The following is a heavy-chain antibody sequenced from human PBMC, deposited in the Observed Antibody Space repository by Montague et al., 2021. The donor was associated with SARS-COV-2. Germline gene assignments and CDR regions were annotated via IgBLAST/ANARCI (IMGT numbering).Heavy chain of an antibody. CDR3: AKGPSKYSVYDRYFAY. CDR1: QFTFSSYA. D-gene: IGHD5/OR15-5a*01. J-gene: IGHJ4*02. Sequence: SLRLSFSASQFTFSSYAMSWVRQAPGKRLEWVSTISGGGSSTYYADSVKGRFTIPRDNSKNTLYLQMNSLRAEDTAVYYCAKGPSKYSVYDRYFAYWGQGTLVTVSS. V-gene: IGHV3-23*01. CDR2: ISGGGSST.